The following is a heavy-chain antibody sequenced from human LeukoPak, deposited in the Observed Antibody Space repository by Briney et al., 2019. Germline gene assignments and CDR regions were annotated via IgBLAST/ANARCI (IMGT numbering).Heavy chain of an antibody. V-gene: IGHV4-31*03. CDR1: GGSISSGGYY. D-gene: IGHD3-9*01. Sequence: PSQTLSLTCTVSGGSISSGGYYWSWIRQHPVKGLEWIGYIYYSGSTYYNPSLKSRVTISVDTSKNQFSLKLGSATAADTAVYYCARNSYRYFDWLLSPLGGFDPWGQGTLVTVSS. CDR2: IYYSGST. J-gene: IGHJ5*02. CDR3: ARNSYRYFDWLLSPLGGFDP.